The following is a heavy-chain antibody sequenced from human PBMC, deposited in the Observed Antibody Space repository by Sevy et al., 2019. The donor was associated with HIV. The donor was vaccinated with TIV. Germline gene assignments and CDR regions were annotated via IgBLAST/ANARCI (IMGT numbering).Heavy chain of an antibody. CDR3: ARPSYTGSSFWYFDL. CDR1: GGSISGTY. J-gene: IGHJ2*01. V-gene: IGHV4-4*07. D-gene: IGHD1-26*01. CDR2: FYSSGNT. Sequence: SETLSLTCTVSGGSISGTYWTWIRQPAGKGLEWIGTFYSSGNTDYNPSLKSRVTMSVDTSKNQSSLNLSSVTAADTAVYYCARPSYTGSSFWYFDLWGRGTLVTVSS.